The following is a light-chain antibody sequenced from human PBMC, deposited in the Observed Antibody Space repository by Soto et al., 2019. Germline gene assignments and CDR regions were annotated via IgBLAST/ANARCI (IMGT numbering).Light chain of an antibody. Sequence: EIVLPQSPATLSLAKEPRATLSCTARRILRSNFLAWYQQKPGQAPRLLIYDASSRAAGIPDRFSGSGSGTDFTLTITRLEPEDFAVYHCQQYDGSPRTFGQGTKVDIK. CDR3: QQYDGSPRT. V-gene: IGKV3-20*01. J-gene: IGKJ1*01. CDR2: DAS. CDR1: RILRSNF.